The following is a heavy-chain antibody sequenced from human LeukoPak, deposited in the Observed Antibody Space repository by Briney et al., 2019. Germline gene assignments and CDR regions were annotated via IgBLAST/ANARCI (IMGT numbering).Heavy chain of an antibody. CDR3: AREPALYYFDY. V-gene: IGHV3-21*01. J-gene: IGHJ4*02. D-gene: IGHD2-2*01. CDR2: ISSSSSYI. Sequence: GGSLRLSCAASGFTFSSYSMNWVRQAPGKGLEWVSSISSSSSYIYYADSVKGRFTISRDNAKNSLYLQMNSLRAEDTAVYYCAREPALYYFDYWGRGTLVTVSS. CDR1: GFTFSSYS.